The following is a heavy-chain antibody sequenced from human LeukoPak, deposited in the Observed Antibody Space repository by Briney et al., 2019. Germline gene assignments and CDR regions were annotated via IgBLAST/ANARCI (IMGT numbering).Heavy chain of an antibody. CDR3: ARAPTVLVGYCSSSSCQADY. CDR2: IDPSSTYI. Sequence: GGSLRLSCAASGFTFSSYWMNWVRQAPGEGLEWVSAIDPSSTYIYYADSVKGRFTISRDNAENSLYLQMNSLRVEDTAVYYCARAPTVLVGYCSSSSCQADYWGQGTLVTVSS. J-gene: IGHJ4*02. D-gene: IGHD2-2*01. CDR1: GFTFSSYW. V-gene: IGHV3-21*01.